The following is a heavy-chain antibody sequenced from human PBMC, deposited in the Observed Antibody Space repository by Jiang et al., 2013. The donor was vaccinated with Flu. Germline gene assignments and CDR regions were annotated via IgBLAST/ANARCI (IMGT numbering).Heavy chain of an antibody. D-gene: IGHD6-6*01. CDR2: ISYSGSA. CDR1: GGSISNYY. CDR3: ARRTGWSIAARPDYYYGMDV. Sequence: VQLVESGPGLVKPSETLSLTCTVSGGSISNYYWNWVRQPPGEGLEWIGYISYSGSANYNPSLKSRITISVDTSKNQFSLKLSSVTAADTAVYYCARRTGWSIAARPDYYYGMDVWGQGTTVTVSS. V-gene: IGHV4-59*08. J-gene: IGHJ6*02.